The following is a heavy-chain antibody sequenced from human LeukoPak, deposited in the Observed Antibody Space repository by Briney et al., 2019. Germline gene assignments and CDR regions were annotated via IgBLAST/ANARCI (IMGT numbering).Heavy chain of an antibody. CDR1: GYIFTNYW. CDR2: IYPGDSDT. Sequence: GASLKISCTASGYIFTNYWIAWVRQVPGKGLGWMGVIYPGDSDTRYSPSFQGQVTISADKSITTAYLQWSSLEASDTAIYYCARRRYCSSTSCYAGAFDLWGQGTMVTVSS. V-gene: IGHV5-51*01. J-gene: IGHJ3*01. CDR3: ARRRYCSSTSCYAGAFDL. D-gene: IGHD2-2*01.